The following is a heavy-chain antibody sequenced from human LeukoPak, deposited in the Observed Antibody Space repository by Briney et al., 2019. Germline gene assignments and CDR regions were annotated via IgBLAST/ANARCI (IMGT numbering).Heavy chain of an antibody. J-gene: IGHJ5*02. CDR3: AKDQGSSGYYYVSWFDP. CDR1: GFTFDDYA. Sequence: GGSLRLSWAASGFTFDDYAMHWVRQAPGKGLEWVSLISGDGGSTYYADSVKGRFTISRDNSKNSLYLQMNSLRTEDTALYYCAKDQGSSGYYYVSWFDPWGQGTLVTVSS. CDR2: ISGDGGST. V-gene: IGHV3-43*02. D-gene: IGHD3-22*01.